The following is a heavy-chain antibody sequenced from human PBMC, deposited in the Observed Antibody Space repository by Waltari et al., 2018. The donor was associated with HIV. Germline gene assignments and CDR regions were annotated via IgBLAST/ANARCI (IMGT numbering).Heavy chain of an antibody. CDR3: ARRSYYDSSGSYWYFDL. CDR1: GYNFNPYW. Sequence: EVQLVQSGAEVKKSGESLKISCKGSGYNFNPYWIGWVRQMPGKGLEWMGIIFPDDSETRYSPSFQGQVTISADKSISTAYVQWSSLKASDTAMYFCARRSYYDSSGSYWYFDLWGRGTLVTVSS. D-gene: IGHD3-22*01. V-gene: IGHV5-51*01. CDR2: IFPDDSET. J-gene: IGHJ2*01.